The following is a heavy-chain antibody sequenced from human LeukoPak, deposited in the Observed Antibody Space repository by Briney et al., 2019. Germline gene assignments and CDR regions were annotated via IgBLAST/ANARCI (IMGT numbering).Heavy chain of an antibody. V-gene: IGHV4-4*07. Sequence: KTSETLSLTCTVSGGSISSYYWNWIRQSAGKGLEWIGRIYTSGSTNYNPSLKSRVTMSVDTSKNRFSLKLSSVTAADTAVYYCAREGLAAADFDYWGQGTLVTVSS. CDR2: IYTSGST. D-gene: IGHD6-13*01. CDR3: AREGLAAADFDY. J-gene: IGHJ4*02. CDR1: GGSISSYY.